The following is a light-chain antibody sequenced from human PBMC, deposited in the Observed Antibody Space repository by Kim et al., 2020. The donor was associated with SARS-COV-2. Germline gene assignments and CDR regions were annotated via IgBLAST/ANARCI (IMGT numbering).Light chain of an antibody. CDR3: SSYTSSSPVV. CDR1: SSDVGGYNY. CDR2: DVS. V-gene: IGLV2-14*03. J-gene: IGLJ2*01. Sequence: GQSITISCTGTSSDVGGYNYVSWYQQHPGKAPKLMIYDVSNRPSGVSNRFSGSKSGNTASLTISGLQAEDEADYYCSSYTSSSPVVFGGGTKVTVL.